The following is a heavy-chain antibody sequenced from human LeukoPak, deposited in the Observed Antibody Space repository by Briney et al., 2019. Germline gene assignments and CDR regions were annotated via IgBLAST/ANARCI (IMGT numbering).Heavy chain of an antibody. CDR1: GFTFSSYW. Sequence: GGSLRLSCAASGFTFSSYWMSWVRQAPGKGLEWVAVISYDGSNKYYADSVKGRFTISRDNSKNTLYLQMNSLRAEDTAVYYCARGSSNYWSSGMDVWGQGTTVTVSS. J-gene: IGHJ6*02. CDR2: ISYDGSNK. D-gene: IGHD4-4*01. V-gene: IGHV3-30-3*01. CDR3: ARGSSNYWSSGMDV.